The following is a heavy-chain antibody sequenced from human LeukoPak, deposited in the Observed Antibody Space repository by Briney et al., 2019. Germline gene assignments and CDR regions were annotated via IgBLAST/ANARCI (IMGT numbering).Heavy chain of an antibody. J-gene: IGHJ4*02. Sequence: PGGSLRLSCAASGFTFSSYSMNWVRQAPGKGLEWVSSISSSSSYIYYADSVKGRFTISRDNSKNTLYLQMNSLRAEDAAVYYCANVVVPAAMENWGQGTLVTVSS. CDR2: ISSSSSYI. CDR3: ANVVVPAAMEN. D-gene: IGHD2-2*01. CDR1: GFTFSSYS. V-gene: IGHV3-21*04.